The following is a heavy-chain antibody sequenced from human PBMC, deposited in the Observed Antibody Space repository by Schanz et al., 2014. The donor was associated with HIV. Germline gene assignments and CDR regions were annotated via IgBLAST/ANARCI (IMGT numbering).Heavy chain of an antibody. CDR1: GFTFSNYG. Sequence: QVQLVESGGGVVQPGRSLRLSCAASGFTFSNYGMHWVRQAPGKGLEWVADIWYDGSQKYYADSVKGRFTISRDNAKNSLYLQMNSLRAEDTAVYYCARDFPPQPLGQGTLVTVSS. CDR2: IWYDGSQK. CDR3: ARDFPPQP. J-gene: IGHJ5*02. V-gene: IGHV3-33*01.